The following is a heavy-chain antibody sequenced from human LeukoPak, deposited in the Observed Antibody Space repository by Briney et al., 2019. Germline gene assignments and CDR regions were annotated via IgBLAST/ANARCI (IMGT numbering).Heavy chain of an antibody. CDR1: GGSISSYY. D-gene: IGHD1-26*01. J-gene: IGHJ4*02. Sequence: PSETLSLTCTVSGGSISSYYWSWIRQPPGKGLEWIGYIYYSGSTNYNPSLKSRVTISVDTSKNQFSLKLSSVTAADTAVYYCARRSWGYYFDYWGQGTLVTVSS. CDR2: IYYSGST. V-gene: IGHV4-59*01. CDR3: ARRSWGYYFDY.